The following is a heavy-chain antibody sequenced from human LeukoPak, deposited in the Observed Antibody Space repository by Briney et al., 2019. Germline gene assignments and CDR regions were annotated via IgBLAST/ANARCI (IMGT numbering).Heavy chain of an antibody. Sequence: SETLSLTCTVSGGSISSGGYYWNWIRQPPGKGLEWIGYIYHSGSTYYNPSLKSRVTISVDRSKNQFSLKLSSVTAADTAVYYCARDIKQQQLAHFDYWGQGTLVTVSS. V-gene: IGHV4-30-2*01. CDR3: ARDIKQQQLAHFDY. CDR2: IYHSGST. CDR1: GGSISSGGYY. J-gene: IGHJ4*02. D-gene: IGHD6-13*01.